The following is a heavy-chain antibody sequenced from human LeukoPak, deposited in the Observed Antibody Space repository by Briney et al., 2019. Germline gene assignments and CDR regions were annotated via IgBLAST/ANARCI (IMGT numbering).Heavy chain of an antibody. CDR1: GLTFSSYA. J-gene: IGHJ1*01. D-gene: IGHD3-10*01. Sequence: GGSLRLSCAASGLTFSSYAMSWVRQAPGKGLDWVSTISGTGGSTYYGDSVKGRFTISRDNSKNTLYLQMNSLRAEDTAVYFCASRENNYGSGDWGQGTLVTVSS. CDR3: ASRENNYGSGD. V-gene: IGHV3-23*01. CDR2: ISGTGGST.